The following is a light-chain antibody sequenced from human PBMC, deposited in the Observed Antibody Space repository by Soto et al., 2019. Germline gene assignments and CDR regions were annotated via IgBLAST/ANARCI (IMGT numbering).Light chain of an antibody. Sequence: DIQMTQSPSSLYASVGDRVTITCRASQGISTYLNWYHQKPGKAPKLLIYAASSLQSGVPSRFSGSGSQTDLTLTISSLQPEDFATYSCQQSYTTTWTFGQGTKVEIK. CDR2: AAS. J-gene: IGKJ1*01. CDR1: QGISTY. V-gene: IGKV1-39*01. CDR3: QQSYTTTWT.